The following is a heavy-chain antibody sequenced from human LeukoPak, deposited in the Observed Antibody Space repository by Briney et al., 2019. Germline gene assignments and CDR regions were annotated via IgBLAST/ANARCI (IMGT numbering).Heavy chain of an antibody. Sequence: PSETLSLTCTVSGGSISSGDYYWSWIRQPPGKGLEWIGYIYYSGSTYYNPSLKSRVTISVDTSKNQFSLKLSSVTAADTAVYYCARVVPAARFDYWGQGTLVTTSS. J-gene: IGHJ4*02. CDR2: IYYSGST. CDR3: ARVVPAARFDY. CDR1: GGSISSGDYY. D-gene: IGHD2-2*01. V-gene: IGHV4-30-4*08.